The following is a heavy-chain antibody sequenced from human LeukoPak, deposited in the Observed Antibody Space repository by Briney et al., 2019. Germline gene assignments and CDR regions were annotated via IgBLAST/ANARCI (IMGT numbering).Heavy chain of an antibody. CDR1: EFTFSSYG. Sequence: GGSLRLSCVGSEFTFSSYGMHWVRQAPGKGLEWVAIISYDGSNKYYADSVKGRFTISRDNSKNTLYLQMNSLRPEDTAVYYCATGYPFYDYWGQGTLVTASS. J-gene: IGHJ4*02. CDR2: ISYDGSNK. V-gene: IGHV3-30*03. D-gene: IGHD6-25*01. CDR3: ATGYPFYDY.